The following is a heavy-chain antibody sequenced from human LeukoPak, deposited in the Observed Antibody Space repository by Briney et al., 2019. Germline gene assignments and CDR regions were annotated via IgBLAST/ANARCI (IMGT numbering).Heavy chain of an antibody. Sequence: SETLSLTCTVSGGSISTHYWTWIRQSPGKRLEWIGDIYYSGSTNYNPSLKSRVSISVDTSKNQFSLKLNSVTAADTAVYYCARPLGSKNAFDIWGQGTMVTVSS. CDR2: IYYSGST. CDR1: GGSISTHY. J-gene: IGHJ3*02. CDR3: ARPLGSKNAFDI. D-gene: IGHD1-1*01. V-gene: IGHV4-59*08.